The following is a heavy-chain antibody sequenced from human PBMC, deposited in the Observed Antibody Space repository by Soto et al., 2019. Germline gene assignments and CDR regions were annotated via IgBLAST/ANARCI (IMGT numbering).Heavy chain of an antibody. CDR2: ISWDGGST. CDR3: AKDKYSSSSGALFDY. D-gene: IGHD6-6*01. V-gene: IGHV3-43*01. J-gene: IGHJ4*02. Sequence: EVQLVESGGVVVQPGGSLRLSCAASGFTFDDYTMHWVRQAPGKGLEWVSLISWDGGSTYYADSVKGRFTISRDNSKNSLYLQMNSLRTEDTALYYCAKDKYSSSSGALFDYWGQGTLVTVSS. CDR1: GFTFDDYT.